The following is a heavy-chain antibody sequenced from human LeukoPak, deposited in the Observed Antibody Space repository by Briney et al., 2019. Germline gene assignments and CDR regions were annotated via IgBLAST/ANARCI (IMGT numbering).Heavy chain of an antibody. V-gene: IGHV5-51*01. Sequence: GESLKISCKVSGYSFTNYWIAWVRQMPGKGLEWMGIIYPGDSDTRYSPSFQGQVTVSADKSISTAYLQWSSLKASDTAMYYCARAWLRFDYYYGMDVWGQGTTVTVSS. CDR2: IYPGDSDT. CDR1: GYSFTNYW. J-gene: IGHJ6*02. CDR3: ARAWLRFDYYYGMDV. D-gene: IGHD5-12*01.